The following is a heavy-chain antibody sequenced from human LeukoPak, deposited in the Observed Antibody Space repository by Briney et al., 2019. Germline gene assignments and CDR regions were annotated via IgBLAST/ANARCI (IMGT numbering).Heavy chain of an antibody. CDR1: GGSISSGSYY. CDR2: IYTSGST. Sequence: SETLSLTCTVSGGSISSGSYYWSWIRQPAGKGLEWIGRIYTSGSTNYNPSLKSRVTISVDTSKNQFSLKLSSVTAADTAVYYCARGKGYSYGYYYWGQGTLVTVSS. V-gene: IGHV4-61*02. CDR3: ARGKGYSYGYYY. J-gene: IGHJ4*02. D-gene: IGHD5-18*01.